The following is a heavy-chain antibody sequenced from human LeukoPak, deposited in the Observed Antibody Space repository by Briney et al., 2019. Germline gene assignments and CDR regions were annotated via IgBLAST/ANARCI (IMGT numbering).Heavy chain of an antibody. CDR1: GGSVSSTTYF. V-gene: IGHV4-39*01. CDR2: INYSGST. Sequence: NSSETLSLTRTVSGGSVSSTTYFWSWIRQPPGKGLEWIASINYSGSTYYNPSLKSRVTISVDTSENQFSLKLSSVTAADTAVYYCARYVVYGSGKYYFDYWGQGTLVTVSS. CDR3: ARYVVYGSGKYYFDY. D-gene: IGHD3-10*01. J-gene: IGHJ4*02.